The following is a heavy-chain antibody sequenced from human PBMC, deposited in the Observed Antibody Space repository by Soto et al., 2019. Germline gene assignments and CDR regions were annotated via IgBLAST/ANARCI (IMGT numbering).Heavy chain of an antibody. D-gene: IGHD1-26*01. Sequence: QKQLQESGPGLVKPSDTLSLTCTVSGGSISSSSYYWGWIRQSPGKGVEWIGNIYYSGRTYYNPSLKNRVPXSXLTSRNQYDLKLSSVTAEDTAVYYCERRGGSSPFGYWGQGTLDAVSS. J-gene: IGHJ4*02. CDR3: ERRGGSSPFGY. CDR2: IYYSGRT. V-gene: IGHV4-39*01. CDR1: GGSISSSSYY.